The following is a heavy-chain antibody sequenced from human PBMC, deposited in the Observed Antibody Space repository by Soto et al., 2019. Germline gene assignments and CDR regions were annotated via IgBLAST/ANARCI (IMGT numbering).Heavy chain of an antibody. V-gene: IGHV1-18*01. Sequence: ASVKVSCKASGYTFTSYGISWVLQAPGQGLEWMGWISAYNGNTNYAQKLQGRVTMTTDTSTSTAYMELRSLRSDDTAVYYCARGSNDFWSAYYFDYWGQGTLVTVSS. J-gene: IGHJ4*02. CDR1: GYTFTSYG. D-gene: IGHD3-3*01. CDR3: ARGSNDFWSAYYFDY. CDR2: ISAYNGNT.